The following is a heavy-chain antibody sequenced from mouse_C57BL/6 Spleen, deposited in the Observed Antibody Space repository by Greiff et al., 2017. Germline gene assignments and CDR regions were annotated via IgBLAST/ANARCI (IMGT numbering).Heavy chain of an antibody. CDR1: GYTFTSYW. V-gene: IGHV1-50*01. Sequence: QVQLKQPGAELVKPGASVKLSCKASGYTFTSYWMQWVKQRPGQGLEWIGEIDPSDSYTNYNQKFKGKATLTVDTSSSTAYMQLSSLTSEDSAVYYCARYGTTVVANAMDYWGQGTSVTVSS. CDR3: ARYGTTVVANAMDY. D-gene: IGHD1-1*01. J-gene: IGHJ4*01. CDR2: IDPSDSYT.